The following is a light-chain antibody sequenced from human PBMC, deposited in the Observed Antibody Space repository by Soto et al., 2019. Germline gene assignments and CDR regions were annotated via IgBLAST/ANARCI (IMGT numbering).Light chain of an antibody. J-gene: IGKJ1*01. CDR1: QSISSW. CDR2: KAS. V-gene: IGKV1-5*03. Sequence: DIQMTQSPSTLSASVGDRVTITCRASQSISSWLAWYQQKPGKAPKLLIYKASSLESGVPPRFSGSGSGTEFTLTISSLQPDDFATYHCQEYNIYSWTFGQGTKVEMK. CDR3: QEYNIYSWT.